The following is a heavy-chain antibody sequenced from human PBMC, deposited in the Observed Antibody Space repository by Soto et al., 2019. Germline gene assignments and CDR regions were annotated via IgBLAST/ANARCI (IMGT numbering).Heavy chain of an antibody. CDR3: ASPTGHRGSDALDI. D-gene: IGHD2-21*01. Sequence: QVQLQESGPGLVKPSQTLSLTCTVSGCSISSGGYYWSLIRQHPGKGLEWIGYIYYSGSTYYNPSLKSRVTIYVNTSKNQVSLKLSAVTAADTAVYYCASPTGHRGSDALDIGGQGTMVTVSS. CDR1: GCSISSGGYY. CDR2: IYYSGST. V-gene: IGHV4-31*03. J-gene: IGHJ3*02.